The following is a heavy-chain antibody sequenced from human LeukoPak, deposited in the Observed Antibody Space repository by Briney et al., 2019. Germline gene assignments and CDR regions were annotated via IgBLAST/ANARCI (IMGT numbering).Heavy chain of an antibody. Sequence: GSLRLSCAASGFXFSSYSMNWVRQAPGKGLEWVSFISSSSSTIYYADSVKGRFTISRDNAKNSLYLQMNSLRDEDTAVYYCARGRRYYDSSGPTGVYYFDYWGQGTLVTVSS. V-gene: IGHV3-48*02. J-gene: IGHJ4*02. CDR1: GFXFSSYS. CDR3: ARGRRYYDSSGPTGVYYFDY. CDR2: ISSSSSTI. D-gene: IGHD3-22*01.